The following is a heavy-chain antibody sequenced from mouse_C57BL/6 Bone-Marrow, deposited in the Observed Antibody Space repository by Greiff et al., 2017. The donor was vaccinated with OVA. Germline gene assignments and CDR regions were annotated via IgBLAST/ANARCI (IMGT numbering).Heavy chain of an antibody. D-gene: IGHD3-2*02. CDR2: INYDGSGP. V-gene: IGHV5-16*01. CDR3: TREKPAQRPYYAMNN. CDR1: GFTFSDYY. J-gene: IGHJ4*01. Sequence: EVKLVESEGGLVQPGSSMKLSCTASGFTFSDYYMAWVRQVPEKGLEWVANINYDGSGPYYVYSSNSRFLFSSANAKNILYLHMSILKSEDTATYYCTREKPAQRPYYAMNNWGQGTAVTVSS.